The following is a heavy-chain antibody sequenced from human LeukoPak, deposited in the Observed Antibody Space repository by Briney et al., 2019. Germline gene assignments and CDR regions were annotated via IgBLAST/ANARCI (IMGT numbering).Heavy chain of an antibody. V-gene: IGHV3-20*04. Sequence: GGSLRLSCAASGFTFDDYGMSWVRQAPGKGLEWVSGINWNGGSTGYADSVKGRFTISRDNAKNSLYLQMNSLRAEDTALYYCALLRADYGDYVSDFDYWGQGTPVTVSS. J-gene: IGHJ4*02. D-gene: IGHD4-17*01. CDR3: ALLRADYGDYVSDFDY. CDR1: GFTFDDYG. CDR2: INWNGGST.